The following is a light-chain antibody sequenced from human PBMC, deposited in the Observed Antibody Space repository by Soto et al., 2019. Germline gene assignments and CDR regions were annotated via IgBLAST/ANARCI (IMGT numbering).Light chain of an antibody. CDR1: NSDIGAGYD. J-gene: IGLJ1*01. CDR2: SNA. V-gene: IGLV1-40*01. CDR3: QSYDSSLSNYV. Sequence: VLTQPPSVSEAPGQRVTISCTGTNSDIGAGYDVHWYQQLPGAAPKLLIYSNAIRPSGVPDRLSGSKSGTSASLAITGLRAEDEADYFCQSYDSSLSNYVFGTGTKVTVL.